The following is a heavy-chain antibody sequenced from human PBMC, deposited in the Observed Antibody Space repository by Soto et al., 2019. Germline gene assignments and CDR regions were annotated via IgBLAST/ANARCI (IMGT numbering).Heavy chain of an antibody. CDR2: IVVGSGNT. V-gene: IGHV1-58*01. J-gene: IGHJ6*02. D-gene: IGHD3-9*01. CDR3: EAAANYEILTGADEDYGMDV. CDR1: GFTFTSSA. Sequence: SVKVSCKASGFTFTSSAVQWVRQARGHRLEWIGWIVVGSGNTNYAQKFQARVTITRDMSTSTAYMELSSLRSEDTAVYYCEAAANYEILTGADEDYGMDVWGQGTTVTVSS.